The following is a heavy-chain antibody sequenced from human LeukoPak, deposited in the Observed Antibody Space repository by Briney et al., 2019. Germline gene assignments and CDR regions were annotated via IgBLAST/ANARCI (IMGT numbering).Heavy chain of an antibody. V-gene: IGHV5-51*01. CDR3: ARHPPYVSSSAFFDP. CDR2: IYPGDSDT. Sequence: GESLKISCKTSGFSFTSYWIAWVRQMPGKGLEWIGMIYPGDSDTTYSPSSQGQVIISADTSISTAYLQLTRPQASDTAIYYCARHPPYVSSSAFFDPWGQGTLVTVAS. D-gene: IGHD3-10*02. CDR1: GFSFTSYW. J-gene: IGHJ5*02.